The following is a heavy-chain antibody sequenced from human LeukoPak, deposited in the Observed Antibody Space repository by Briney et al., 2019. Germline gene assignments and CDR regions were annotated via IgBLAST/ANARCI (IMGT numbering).Heavy chain of an antibody. V-gene: IGHV4-61*02. CDR3: ARASETAMVTL. CDR1: GVSITSGTYY. CDR2: ISSTGRV. J-gene: IGHJ4*02. Sequence: PSQTLSLTCTGSGVSITSGTYYWTWMRQPAGKGLEWIGRISSTGRVNYNPSLKSRVTMLLDTSKNHISLKLTSVTAADTAIYFCARASETAMVTLWGQGTLVTVSS. D-gene: IGHD5-18*01.